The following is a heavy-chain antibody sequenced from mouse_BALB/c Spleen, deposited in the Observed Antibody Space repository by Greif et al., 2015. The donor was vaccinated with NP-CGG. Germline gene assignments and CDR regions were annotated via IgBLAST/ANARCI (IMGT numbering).Heavy chain of an antibody. Sequence: EVKLVDSGPELVKPGASVKIPCKASGYTFTDYNMDWVKQSHGKSLEWIGDINPNNGGTIYNQKFKGKATLTVDKSSSTAYMELRSLTSEDTAVYYCARSSSYFDYWGQGTTLTVSS. J-gene: IGHJ2*01. CDR1: GYTFTDYN. D-gene: IGHD1-1*01. CDR2: INPNNGGT. CDR3: ARSSSYFDY. V-gene: IGHV1-18*01.